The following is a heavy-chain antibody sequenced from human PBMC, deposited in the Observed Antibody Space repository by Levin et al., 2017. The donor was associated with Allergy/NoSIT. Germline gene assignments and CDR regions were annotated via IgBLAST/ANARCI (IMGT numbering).Heavy chain of an antibody. CDR3: ARGSISAAHDF. D-gene: IGHD6-13*01. CDR2: TYYTGST. J-gene: IGHJ4*02. V-gene: IGHV4-59*08. CDR1: GDLMTSLY. Sequence: PSETLSLTCTVSGDLMTSLYWSWIRQPPGKGLEWIGYTYYTGSTNYNPSLKSRVTISIDRSKKQFPLKWNSVTATETAVYYCARGSISAAHDFWGQGTLVTVSS.